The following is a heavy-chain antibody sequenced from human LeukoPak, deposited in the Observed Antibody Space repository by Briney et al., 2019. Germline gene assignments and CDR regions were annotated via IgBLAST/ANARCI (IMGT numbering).Heavy chain of an antibody. D-gene: IGHD3-10*01. V-gene: IGHV3-21*01. CDR1: GFTFSSYS. Sequence: GGSLRLSCAVSGFTFSSYSMNWIRQAPGKGLDLVSSISSSSSYIYYADSVKGRFTISRDNAKNSLYLQMNSLRAEDTAVYYCARDLTLGVGGVIPRSYYYGMDVWGKGTTVTVSS. J-gene: IGHJ6*04. CDR3: ARDLTLGVGGVIPRSYYYGMDV. CDR2: ISSSSSYI.